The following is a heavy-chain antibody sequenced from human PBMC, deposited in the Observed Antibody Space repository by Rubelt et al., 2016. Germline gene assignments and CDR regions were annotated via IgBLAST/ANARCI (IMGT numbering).Heavy chain of an antibody. V-gene: IGHV4-34*01. J-gene: IGHJ4*02. CDR3: ATYYYDSSGYDPFDY. CDR1: GGSFSGYY. D-gene: IGHD3-22*01. CDR2: INHSGST. Sequence: QVQLQQWGAGLLKPSETLSLTCAVYGGSFSGYYWSWIRQPPGKGLEWIGEINHSGSTNYNPSLKSRVTISVDTSKNQFSLKLSSVTTADTAVYYCATYYYDSSGYDPFDYWGQGTLVTVSS.